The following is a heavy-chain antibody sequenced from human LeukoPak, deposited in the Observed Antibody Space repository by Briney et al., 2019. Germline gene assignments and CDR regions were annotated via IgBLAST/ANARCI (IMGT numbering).Heavy chain of an antibody. Sequence: SETLSLTCTVSGGSMRSYYWSWIRQPPGKGLEWIGYIYYSGSTNYNPSLKSRVTISVDTSKNQFSLKLSSVTAADTAVYYCARDLLGLAAAGTSDAFDIWGQGTMVTVSS. J-gene: IGHJ3*02. CDR3: ARDLLGLAAAGTSDAFDI. D-gene: IGHD6-13*01. CDR2: IYYSGST. CDR1: GGSMRSYY. V-gene: IGHV4-59*01.